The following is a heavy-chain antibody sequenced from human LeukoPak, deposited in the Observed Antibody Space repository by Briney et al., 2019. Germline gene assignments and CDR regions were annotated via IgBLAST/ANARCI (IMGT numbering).Heavy chain of an antibody. CDR3: ARTPLPFTVPFYYYYMDV. V-gene: IGHV1-69*01. CDR2: IIPIFGTS. J-gene: IGHJ6*03. CDR1: GGTFSSYA. Sequence: SVKVSCKASGGTFSSYAISWVRQAPGQGLEWMGGIIPIFGTSNYAQNFQGRVTITAGESTNTAYMELSSLRSEDTAVYYCARTPLPFTVPFYYYYMDVWGKGTTVTVSS. D-gene: IGHD4-11*01.